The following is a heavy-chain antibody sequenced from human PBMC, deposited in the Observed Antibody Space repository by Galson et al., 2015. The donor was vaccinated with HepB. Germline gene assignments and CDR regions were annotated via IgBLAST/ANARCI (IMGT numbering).Heavy chain of an antibody. Sequence: RQAPGKGLEWVAVISYDGSNKYYADSVKGRFTISRDNSKNTLYLQMNSLRAEDTAVYYCARDPAAAGTDLMDVWGKGTTVTVSS. CDR3: ARDPAAAGTDLMDV. D-gene: IGHD6-13*01. CDR2: ISYDGSNK. V-gene: IGHV3-33*05. J-gene: IGHJ6*03.